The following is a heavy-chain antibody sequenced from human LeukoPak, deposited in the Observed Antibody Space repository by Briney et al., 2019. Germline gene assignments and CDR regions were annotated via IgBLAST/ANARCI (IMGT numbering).Heavy chain of an antibody. V-gene: IGHV4-34*01. CDR1: GGSFSGYY. CDR3: ARGRYSSRNLDY. Sequence: SETLSRTCAVYGGSFSGYYWSWIRQPPGKGLEWIGEINHSGSTNYNPSLKSRVTISVDTSKNQFSLKLSSVTAADTAVYYCARGRYSSRNLDYWGQGTLVTVSS. CDR2: INHSGST. D-gene: IGHD6-13*01. J-gene: IGHJ4*02.